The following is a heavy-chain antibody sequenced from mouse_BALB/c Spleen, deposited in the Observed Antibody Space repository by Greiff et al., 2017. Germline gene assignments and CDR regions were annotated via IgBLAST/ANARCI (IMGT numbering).Heavy chain of an antibody. Sequence: VQLQQSGAELVKPGASVKLSCTASGFNIKDTYMHWVKQRPEQGLEWIGRIDPANGNTIYDPKFQGKASITADTSSNTAYLQLSSLTSEDTAVYYCARYYGNYQGYFDVWGAGTTVTVSS. CDR2: IDPANGNT. V-gene: IGHV14-3*02. CDR3: ARYYGNYQGYFDV. D-gene: IGHD2-1*01. CDR1: GFNIKDTY. J-gene: IGHJ1*01.